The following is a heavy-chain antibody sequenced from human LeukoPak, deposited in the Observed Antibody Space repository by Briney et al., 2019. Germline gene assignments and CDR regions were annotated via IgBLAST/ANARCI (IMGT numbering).Heavy chain of an antibody. V-gene: IGHV4-39*07. J-gene: IGHJ4*02. CDR2: IYYSGST. CDR1: GGSISSSSYY. D-gene: IGHD6-19*01. CDR3: ARRVAVTARYYFDF. Sequence: SETPSLTCTVSGGSISSSSYYWGWIRQPPGKGLEWIGSIYYSGSTYYNPSLKSRVTISVDTSKNQFSLKLTSVTAADTAVYFCARRVAVTARYYFDFWGQGTLVTVSS.